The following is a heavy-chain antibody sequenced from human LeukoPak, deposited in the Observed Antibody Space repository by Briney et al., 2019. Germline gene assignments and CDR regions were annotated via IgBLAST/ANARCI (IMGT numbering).Heavy chain of an antibody. Sequence: SVNVSCKASGGTFTSYAISWVRQAPGQGLEWMGGIIPIFGTANYAQKFQGRVTITADESTSTAYMELSSLRSEDTAVYYCARGPGLRSPFDYWGQGTLVTVSS. CDR2: IIPIFGTA. J-gene: IGHJ4*02. CDR1: GGTFTSYA. V-gene: IGHV1-69*01. CDR3: ARGPGLRSPFDY. D-gene: IGHD5-12*01.